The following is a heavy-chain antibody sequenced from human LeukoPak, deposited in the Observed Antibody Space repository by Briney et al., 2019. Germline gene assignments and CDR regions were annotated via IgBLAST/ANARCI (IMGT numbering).Heavy chain of an antibody. Sequence: SQTLSLTCAISGDSVSSNSGGWNWIRQSPSRGLEWLGRTYYNSKWYNDYAVSVKSRMTINPDTSKNQFSLKLSSVTAADTAVYYCARYASGWSSYYLDYWGQGTLVTVSS. D-gene: IGHD6-19*01. CDR3: ARYASGWSSYYLDY. V-gene: IGHV6-1*01. J-gene: IGHJ4*02. CDR2: TYYNSKWYN. CDR1: GDSVSSNSGG.